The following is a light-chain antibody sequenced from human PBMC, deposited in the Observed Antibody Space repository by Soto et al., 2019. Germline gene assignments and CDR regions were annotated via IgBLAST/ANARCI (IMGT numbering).Light chain of an antibody. J-gene: IGLJ2*01. Sequence: QSVLTQPASVSGSPGQSITITCTGTSSDFGGYNYVSWYQQHPGKAPKLMIYDVSNRPSGVSNRFSGSKSGNTASLTISGLQAEDEAEYYCSSYTSTNTVVFGGGTKLTVL. CDR1: SSDFGGYNY. CDR2: DVS. V-gene: IGLV2-14*03. CDR3: SSYTSTNTVV.